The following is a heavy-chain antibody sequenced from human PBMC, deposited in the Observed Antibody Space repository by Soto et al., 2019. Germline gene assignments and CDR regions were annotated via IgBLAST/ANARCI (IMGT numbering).Heavy chain of an antibody. J-gene: IGHJ3*02. CDR2: IYPGDSDT. CDR3: ARQRPTVVTRDAFDI. D-gene: IGHD4-17*01. Sequence: GESLKISCKGSGYSFTSYWIGWVRQMPGKGLEWMGIIYPGDSDTRYSPSFQGQVTISADKSISTAYLQWSSLKASDTAMYYCARQRPTVVTRDAFDIWGQGXMVTVSS. V-gene: IGHV5-51*01. CDR1: GYSFTSYW.